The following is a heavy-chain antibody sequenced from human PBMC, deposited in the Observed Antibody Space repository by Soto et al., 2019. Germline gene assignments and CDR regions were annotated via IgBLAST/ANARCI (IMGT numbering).Heavy chain of an antibody. Sequence: QVQLVQSGAEVKNPGSSVKVSCTASGGTLSDYAVSWVRQARGQGLEWMGGIMPTVDSANYAQKFQGRLTITADESTSTANMELSSLTSDDTAIYYCAVAAVREILTEQSSGMAVWGQGTTVTVSS. CDR1: GGTLSDYA. V-gene: IGHV1-69*01. D-gene: IGHD3-10*01. CDR3: AVAAVREILTEQSSGMAV. J-gene: IGHJ6*02. CDR2: IMPTVDSA.